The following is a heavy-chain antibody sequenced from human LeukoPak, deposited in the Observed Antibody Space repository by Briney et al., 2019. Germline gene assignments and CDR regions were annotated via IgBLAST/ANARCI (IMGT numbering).Heavy chain of an antibody. CDR3: GKGGWLDY. V-gene: IGHV3-23*01. Sequence: PGGSLRLSCAASGFTFSSYAMSWVRQAPGKGLEWVSGISGSGGSTYYADSVKGRFTISRDNSKNTLDLQMNSLRPEDTSVYYCGKGGWLDYWGQGTLVTVSS. CDR2: ISGSGGST. J-gene: IGHJ4*02. CDR1: GFTFSSYA. D-gene: IGHD6-19*01.